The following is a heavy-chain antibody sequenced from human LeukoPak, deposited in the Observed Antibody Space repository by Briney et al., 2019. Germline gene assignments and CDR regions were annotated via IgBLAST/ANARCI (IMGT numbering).Heavy chain of an antibody. D-gene: IGHD3-22*01. CDR1: GFTFRTYD. CDR3: ARAQYYYDSSGYSSNWYFDL. Sequence: GGSLRLSCAASGFTFRTYDMHWVRQAAGKGLEWVSGIGTAGDSYYLGSVKGRFIISRENAKTSLYLQMNSLRAGDTAVYYCARAQYYYDSSGYSSNWYFDLWGRGTLVTVSS. V-gene: IGHV3-13*01. J-gene: IGHJ2*01. CDR2: IGTAGDS.